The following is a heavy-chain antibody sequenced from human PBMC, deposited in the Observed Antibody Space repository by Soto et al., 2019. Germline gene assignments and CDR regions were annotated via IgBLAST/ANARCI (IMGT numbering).Heavy chain of an antibody. V-gene: IGHV3-48*03. D-gene: IGHD3-10*01. Sequence: EVQLVESGGGLVQPGGSLRLSCAASGFTFSSYEMNWVRQAPGKGLEWVSYISSSGSTIYYADSVKGRFTISRDNAKNSLYLQMNSLRAEDTAVYYCAREPGSGSYFFGYYYYYGMDVWGQGTTVTVSS. CDR3: AREPGSGSYFFGYYYYYGMDV. CDR2: ISSSGSTI. J-gene: IGHJ6*02. CDR1: GFTFSSYE.